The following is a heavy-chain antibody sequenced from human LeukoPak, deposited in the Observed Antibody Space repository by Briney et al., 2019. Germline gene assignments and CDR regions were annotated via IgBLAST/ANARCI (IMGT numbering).Heavy chain of an antibody. D-gene: IGHD2-2*01. CDR3: ARDSSSSSLADP. J-gene: IGHJ5*02. CDR2: INPSGGSP. Sequence: GASVKVSCKASGYTFTSSFMHWVRQAPGQGLEWMGIINPSGGSPTYAQKFQGRVTMTRVTSTSTVYMELSSLRSEDTAMYYCARDSSSSSLADPWGQGTLVTVSS. V-gene: IGHV1-46*01. CDR1: GYTFTSSF.